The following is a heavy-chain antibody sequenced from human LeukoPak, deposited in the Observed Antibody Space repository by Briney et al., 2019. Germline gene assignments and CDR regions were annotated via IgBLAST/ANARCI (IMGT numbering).Heavy chain of an antibody. J-gene: IGHJ6*03. CDR3: ATSARGVIRGYYMDV. Sequence: PSETLSLTCTVSGGSISSYYWSWIRQPAGKGLEWIGRIYTSGSTNYNPSLKSRVTMSVDTSKNQFSLKLSSVTAADTAVYCCATSARGVIRGYYMDVWGKGTTVTISS. CDR2: IYTSGST. CDR1: GGSISSYY. D-gene: IGHD3-10*01. V-gene: IGHV4-4*07.